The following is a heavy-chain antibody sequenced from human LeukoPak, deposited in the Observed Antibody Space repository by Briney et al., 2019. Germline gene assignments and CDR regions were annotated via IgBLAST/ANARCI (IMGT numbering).Heavy chain of an antibody. CDR1: RFTFGSYG. CDR2: IWYDGSNK. V-gene: IGHV3-33*06. J-gene: IGHJ6*03. Sequence: GRSLRLSCAASRFTFGSYGMHWVRQAPGKGLEWVAVIWYDGSNKYYADSVKGRFTISRDNSKNTLYLQMNSLRAEDTAVYYCAKGVIAEVVPAAPMDVWGKGTTVTVSS. CDR3: AKGVIAEVVPAAPMDV. D-gene: IGHD2-2*01.